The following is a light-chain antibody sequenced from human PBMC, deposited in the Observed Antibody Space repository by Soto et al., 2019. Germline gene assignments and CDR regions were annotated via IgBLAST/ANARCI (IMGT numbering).Light chain of an antibody. Sequence: LTQPASVSGSPGQSITISCTGASSDVGGYNYVSWYQQHPGKAPKVLISDVSNRPSGISNRFSGSKSGNTASLTISGLQAEDEADYYCSSYTSIDTWVFGTGTKVTVL. J-gene: IGLJ1*01. CDR3: SSYTSIDTWV. CDR2: DVS. CDR1: SSDVGGYNY. V-gene: IGLV2-14*01.